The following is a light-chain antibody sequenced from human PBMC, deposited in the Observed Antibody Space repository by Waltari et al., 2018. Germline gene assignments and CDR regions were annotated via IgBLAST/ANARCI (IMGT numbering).Light chain of an antibody. Sequence: QSALTQPRSVSGSPGPSVTISCPGTNSDVGGYKYVSWYQQHPDKAPRLIIYDVYTRPSGVPNRFSGSKSANTASLTISGLQSEDEADYYCCSYAGSFTWVFGTGTKVTVL. V-gene: IGLV2-11*01. CDR1: NSDVGGYKY. CDR2: DVY. J-gene: IGLJ1*01. CDR3: CSYAGSFTWV.